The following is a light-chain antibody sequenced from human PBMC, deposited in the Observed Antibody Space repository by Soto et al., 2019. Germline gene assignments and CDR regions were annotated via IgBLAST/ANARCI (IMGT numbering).Light chain of an antibody. J-gene: IGKJ1*01. CDR3: QQYNSFPT. CDR1: QSISSW. Sequence: DIQMTQSPSTLSASVGDRVTITCRASQSISSWLAWYQQKPGKAPKLLIYKACSLESGVPSRFSGSGSGTEFTLTISSLQPDDLATYYCQQYNSFPTFGQGTKVEIK. CDR2: KAC. V-gene: IGKV1-5*03.